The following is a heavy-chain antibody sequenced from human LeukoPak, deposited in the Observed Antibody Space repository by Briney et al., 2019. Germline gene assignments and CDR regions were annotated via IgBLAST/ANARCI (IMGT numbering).Heavy chain of an antibody. J-gene: IGHJ4*02. CDR2: IFGAGKNTT. D-gene: IGHD3-10*01. CDR3: AKRNTMIRGGPSFDY. CDR1: GFTFSSYE. V-gene: IGHV3-23*03. Sequence: GGSLRLSCAASGFTFSSYEMNWVRQAPGKGLEWVSIIFGAGKNTTYYADSVKGRFTVSRDNSKNTLYLQMTNLRPEDTAKYYCAKRNTMIRGGPSFDYWGQGILVAVSS.